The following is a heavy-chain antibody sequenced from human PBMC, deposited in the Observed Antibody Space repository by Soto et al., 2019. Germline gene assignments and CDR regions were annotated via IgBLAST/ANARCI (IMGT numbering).Heavy chain of an antibody. CDR1: GGSFSGYY. J-gene: IGHJ4*02. Sequence: QVQLQQWGAGLLKPSETLSLTCAVYGGSFSGYYWSWIRQPPGKGLEWIGEINHSGSTNYNPSLKSRVTISVDKSKNQFSLKLSSVTAADTAVYYCARDSSSPGGYFDYWGQGTLVTVSS. CDR3: ARDSSSPGGYFDY. D-gene: IGHD6-6*01. V-gene: IGHV4-34*01. CDR2: INHSGST.